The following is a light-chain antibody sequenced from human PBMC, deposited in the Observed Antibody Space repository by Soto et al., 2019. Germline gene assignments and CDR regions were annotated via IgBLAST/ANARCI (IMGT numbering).Light chain of an antibody. J-gene: IGKJ1*01. CDR3: QQYATFPRT. Sequence: DIQMTQSPSTLSASVGDRITITCRASQSIIRWLAWYQQKPGKAPKLLMYRASTLESGVPSRFSGSGSGTEFTLTIRSLQPDDFATYHCQQYATFPRTFGQGTKVEIK. V-gene: IGKV1-5*03. CDR2: RAS. CDR1: QSIIRW.